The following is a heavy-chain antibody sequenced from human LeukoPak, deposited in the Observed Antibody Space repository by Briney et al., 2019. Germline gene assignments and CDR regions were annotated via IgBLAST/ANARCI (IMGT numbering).Heavy chain of an antibody. CDR3: ARGLMGPPEWTYDYVWGSYRRPFDY. Sequence: TSETLSLTCTVSGGSISYYYWSWIRQPPGKGLQWIGYVYYSGSTNYNPSLKSRVTISVDTSKNQFSLKLNSVTPADTAVYYCARGLMGPPEWTYDYVWGSYRRPFDYWGQGTLVTVSS. V-gene: IGHV4-59*01. J-gene: IGHJ4*02. D-gene: IGHD3-16*02. CDR1: GGSISYYY. CDR2: VYYSGST.